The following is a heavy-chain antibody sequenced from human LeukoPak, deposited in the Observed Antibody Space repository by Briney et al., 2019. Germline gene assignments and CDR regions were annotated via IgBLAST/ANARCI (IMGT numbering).Heavy chain of an antibody. CDR2: IYYSGST. D-gene: IGHD2-2*03. J-gene: IGHJ4*02. Sequence: SETLSLTCTVSGGSISSSSYYWGWIRQPPGKGLEWIGSIYYSGSTYYNPSLKSRVTISVDTSKNQFSLKLSSVTAADTAVYYCARDFRGHCSSTSCSEGYFDYWGQGTLVTVSS. CDR1: GGSISSSSYY. V-gene: IGHV4-39*07. CDR3: ARDFRGHCSSTSCSEGYFDY.